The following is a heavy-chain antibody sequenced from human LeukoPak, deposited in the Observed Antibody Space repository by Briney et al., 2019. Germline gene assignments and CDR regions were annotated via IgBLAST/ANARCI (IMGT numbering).Heavy chain of an antibody. J-gene: IGHJ4*02. D-gene: IGHD4-17*01. CDR1: GTSFSSYY. CDR3: ARMTTGHDF. CDR2: VNHSGYT. V-gene: IGHV4-34*01. Sequence: SETLSLTCAVSGTSFSSYYWSWIRQPPGKGLEWIGEVNHSGYTNDNPSLKSRVTISVDTYKNQFSLRLRSVTAADTGVYFCARMTTGHDFWGQGTRVTVSS.